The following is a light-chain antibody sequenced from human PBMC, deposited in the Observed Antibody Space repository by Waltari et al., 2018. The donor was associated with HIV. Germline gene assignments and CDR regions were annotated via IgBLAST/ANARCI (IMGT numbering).Light chain of an antibody. CDR1: QSISSW. V-gene: IGKV1-5*03. Sequence: ASVGDRVTITCRASQSISSWLAWYQQKPGKAPKLLIYKASTLESGVPSRFSGSGSGTEFTLTISSLQPDDFATYYCQQYNRYSTFGQGTKVEIK. CDR2: KAS. J-gene: IGKJ1*01. CDR3: QQYNRYST.